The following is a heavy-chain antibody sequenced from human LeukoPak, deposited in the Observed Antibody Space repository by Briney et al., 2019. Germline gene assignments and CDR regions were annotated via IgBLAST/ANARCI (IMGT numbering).Heavy chain of an antibody. CDR3: AKDYYDSSGYYDY. V-gene: IGHV3-23*01. Sequence: PGRSLRLSCAAPGFTFSSHGMHWVRQAPGKGLEWVSAISGSGGSTYYADSVKGRFTISRDNSKNTLYLQMNSLRAEDTAVYYCAKDYYDSSGYYDYRGQGTLVTVSS. J-gene: IGHJ4*02. CDR2: ISGSGGST. D-gene: IGHD3-22*01. CDR1: GFTFSSHG.